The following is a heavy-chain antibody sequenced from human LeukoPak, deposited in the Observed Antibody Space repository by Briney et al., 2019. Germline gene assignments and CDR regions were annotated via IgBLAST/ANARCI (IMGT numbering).Heavy chain of an antibody. V-gene: IGHV4-61*02. CDR2: IYTSGST. D-gene: IGHD1-1*01. CDR1: GGSISSGSYY. J-gene: IGHJ4*02. Sequence: SETLSLTCTVSGGSISSGSYYWSWIRQPAGKGLEWIGRIYTSGSTNYNPSLKSRVTISVDTSKNQFSLKVRYVTAADRAVYYCARTTRPTNLDYWGQGTLVTVSS. CDR3: ARTTRPTNLDY.